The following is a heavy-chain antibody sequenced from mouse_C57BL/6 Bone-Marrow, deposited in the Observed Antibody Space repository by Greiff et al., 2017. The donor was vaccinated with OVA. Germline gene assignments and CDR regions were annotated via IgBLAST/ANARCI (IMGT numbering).Heavy chain of an antibody. J-gene: IGHJ1*03. CDR3: AKLPGPYWYFDV. Sequence: QVQLQQSGPGLVAPSQSLSITCTVSGFSLTSYGVSWVRQPPGKGLEWLGVIWGDGSTNYYSALISRLSINKDNSKSQVFIKLNSLQTDDTATYYCAKLPGPYWYFDVWGTGTTVTVSS. CDR2: IWGDGST. CDR1: GFSLTSYG. V-gene: IGHV2-3*01.